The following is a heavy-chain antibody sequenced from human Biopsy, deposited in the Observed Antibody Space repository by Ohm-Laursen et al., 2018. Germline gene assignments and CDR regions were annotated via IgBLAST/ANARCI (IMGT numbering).Heavy chain of an antibody. CDR1: GGPIDSYY. D-gene: IGHD3-22*01. V-gene: IGHV4-59*08. CDR3: GRREVVITHDAFDT. Sequence: PSETLSLTCTVSGGPIDSYYWSWIRQPPGKALEWIGYIYFTGRTSYNPSLKSRVTILVDTSKNQFSLKLNSVTAADTAVYYCGRREVVITHDAFDTWGQGTMVTVSS. CDR2: IYFTGRT. J-gene: IGHJ3*02.